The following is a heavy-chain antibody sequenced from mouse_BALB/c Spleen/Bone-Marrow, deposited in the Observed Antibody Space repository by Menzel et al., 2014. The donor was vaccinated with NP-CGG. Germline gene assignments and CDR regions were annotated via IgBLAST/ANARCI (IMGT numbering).Heavy chain of an antibody. V-gene: IGHV5-6-2*01. J-gene: IGHJ4*01. CDR2: INSNGGST. CDR3: ARLGNDDAMDY. D-gene: IGHD2-12*01. Sequence: EVQLVESGGGLVKLGGSLKLSCAASGSTFSSYYMSWVRQTPEKRLELVAAINSNGGSTYYPDTVKGRFTISRDNAKNTLYLRMSSLKSEDTALYYCARLGNDDAMDYWGQGTSVTVSS. CDR1: GSTFSSYY.